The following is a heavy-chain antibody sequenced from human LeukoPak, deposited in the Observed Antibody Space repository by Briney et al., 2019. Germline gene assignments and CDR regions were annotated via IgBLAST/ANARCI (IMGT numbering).Heavy chain of an antibody. D-gene: IGHD2-21*01. J-gene: IGHJ4*02. CDR3: ARDNGISHMGFDY. CDR1: GGTFSSYA. CDR2: INPNSGGT. Sequence: ASVKVSCKASGGTFSSYAISWVRQAPGQGLEWMGRINPNSGGTNYAQKFQGRVTMTRDTSISTAYMELSRLRSDDTAVYYCARDNGISHMGFDYWGQGTLVTVSS. V-gene: IGHV1-2*06.